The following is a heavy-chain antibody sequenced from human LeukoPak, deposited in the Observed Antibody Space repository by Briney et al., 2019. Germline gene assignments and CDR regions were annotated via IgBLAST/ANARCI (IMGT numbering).Heavy chain of an antibody. Sequence: GGSLRLSCAASGFTFSDYYMSWIRQAPGKGLEWVSYISSSGSTIYYADSVKGRFTISRDNSKNTLYLQMNSLRAEDTAVYYCARAVTTLQYNWFDPWGQGTLVTVSS. J-gene: IGHJ5*02. CDR3: ARAVTTLQYNWFDP. CDR1: GFTFSDYY. D-gene: IGHD4-4*01. CDR2: ISSSGSTI. V-gene: IGHV3-11*04.